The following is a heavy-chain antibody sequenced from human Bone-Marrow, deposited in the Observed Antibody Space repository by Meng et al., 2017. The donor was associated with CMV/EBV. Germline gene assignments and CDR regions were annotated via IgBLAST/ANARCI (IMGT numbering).Heavy chain of an antibody. D-gene: IGHD1-26*01. CDR2: ISYDGSNK. Sequence: ASGFTFSSYAMHWVRQAPGKGLEWVAVISYDGSNKYYADSVKGRFTISRDNSKNTLYLQMNSLRAEDTAVYYCARAVGATTRWYFDLWGRGTLVTVSS. CDR3: ARAVGATTRWYFDL. V-gene: IGHV3-30*04. CDR1: GFTFSSYA. J-gene: IGHJ2*01.